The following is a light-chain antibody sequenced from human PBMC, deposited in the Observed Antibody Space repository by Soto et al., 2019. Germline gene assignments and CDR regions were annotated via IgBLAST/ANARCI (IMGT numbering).Light chain of an antibody. J-gene: IGKJ5*01. CDR2: AAS. CDR3: QQRSDWPLT. V-gene: IGKV1-39*01. Sequence: DIQMTQSPSSLSASVGDRVTITCRASQNIFSYLNWYQQKPGKAPNLLIYAASNLQSGVPSRFSGSGSGTDFTLTISSLDPEDFAVYYCQQRSDWPLTFGQGTRLEIK. CDR1: QNIFSY.